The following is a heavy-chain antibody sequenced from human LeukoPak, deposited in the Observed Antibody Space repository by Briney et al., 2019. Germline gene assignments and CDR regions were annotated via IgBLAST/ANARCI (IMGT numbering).Heavy chain of an antibody. V-gene: IGHV3-30*04. D-gene: IGHD5-12*01. CDR3: ARDQLAYSGYDTLFDY. Sequence: GGSLRLSCAASGFTFNSYAIHWVRQAPGKGLEWVAVISYDGSNKYYADSVKGRFTISRDNSKNTLYLQLNSLRPEDTAVYYCARDQLAYSGYDTLFDYWGRGTLVTVSS. CDR1: GFTFNSYA. CDR2: ISYDGSNK. J-gene: IGHJ4*02.